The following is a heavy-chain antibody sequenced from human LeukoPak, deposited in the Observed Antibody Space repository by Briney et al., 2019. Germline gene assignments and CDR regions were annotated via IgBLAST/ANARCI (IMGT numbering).Heavy chain of an antibody. CDR3: ARDPPGSSGRNDAFDI. CDR2: INTNTGNP. V-gene: IGHV7-4-1*02. CDR1: GYSFTSYT. D-gene: IGHD6-19*01. Sequence: ASVKVSCKASGYSFTSYTMNWVRQAPGQGLEWMGWINTNTGNPTYAQGFTGRFVFSLDTSVSTAYLQISSLKAEDTAVYYCARDPPGSSGRNDAFDIWGQGTTVTVSS. J-gene: IGHJ3*02.